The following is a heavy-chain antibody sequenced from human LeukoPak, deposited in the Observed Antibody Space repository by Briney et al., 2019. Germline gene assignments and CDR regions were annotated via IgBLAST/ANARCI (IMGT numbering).Heavy chain of an antibody. CDR2: INSDGTTT. CDR1: GFTLNNYW. J-gene: IGHJ6*02. D-gene: IGHD5-18*01. CDR3: TSGRNSVGYHTMDV. V-gene: IGHV3-74*01. Sequence: SGGSLRLSCAASGFTLNNYWIHCVRQVPGKGLVWVSRINSDGTTTSYADSVKGRFTISRDNAKNTLYLQMNSLRDEDTAVFYSTSGRNSVGYHTMDVWGQGTTVTVSS.